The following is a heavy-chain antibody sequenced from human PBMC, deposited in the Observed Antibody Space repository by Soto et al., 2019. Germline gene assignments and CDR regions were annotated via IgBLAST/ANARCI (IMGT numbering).Heavy chain of an antibody. CDR1: GGSISSGGYY. CDR3: ARDSLMLDYYDSSGYYH. D-gene: IGHD3-22*01. V-gene: IGHV4-31*03. Sequence: SETLSLTCTVSGGSISSGGYYWSWIRQHPGKGLEWIGYIYYSGSTYYNPSLKSRVTMTTDTSTSTAYMELRSLRPDDTAVYYCARDSLMLDYYDSSGYYHWGQGTLVTVSS. CDR2: IYYSGST. J-gene: IGHJ5*02.